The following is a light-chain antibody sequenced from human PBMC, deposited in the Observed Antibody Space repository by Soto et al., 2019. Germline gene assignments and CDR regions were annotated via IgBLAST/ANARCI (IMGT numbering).Light chain of an antibody. CDR3: AAWDESLNGVA. V-gene: IGLV2-11*01. CDR1: ISDVAGYNY. J-gene: IGLJ2*01. CDR2: SSN. Sequence: QSALTQPRSVSGSPGQSVTISCTGTISDVAGYNYVSWYQHHPGKAPKLLIYSSNQRPSGVPDRFSASKSGTSASLAISGLQSADEADYYCAAWDESLNGVAFGGGTKLTVL.